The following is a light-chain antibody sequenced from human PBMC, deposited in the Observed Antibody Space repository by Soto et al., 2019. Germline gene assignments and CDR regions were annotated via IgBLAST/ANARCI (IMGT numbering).Light chain of an antibody. Sequence: EIVITQSPSALSVSPGERATHSCRASQSVSSDLAWYHQKPGQAPRLLIYGASTRATGIPARFSGSGSGTEFTLTINSLQSEDFAVYYCQQYNNWPRTFGQGTKVDI. CDR2: GAS. CDR3: QQYNNWPRT. V-gene: IGKV3-15*01. J-gene: IGKJ1*01. CDR1: QSVSSD.